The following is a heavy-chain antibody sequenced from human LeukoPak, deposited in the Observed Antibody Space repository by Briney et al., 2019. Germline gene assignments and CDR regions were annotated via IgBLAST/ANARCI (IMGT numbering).Heavy chain of an antibody. D-gene: IGHD2-15*01. Sequence: PGGPLRLSCAASGFTFNNYAMSWVRQAPGKGLEWVSTINHNGGRTYYADSLEGRFAISRDNSKNTLFLQMHSLRAEDTAVYYCAKADRVASAATLDYWGQGTLVTVSS. CDR3: AKADRVASAATLDY. CDR1: GFTFNNYA. V-gene: IGHV3-23*01. CDR2: INHNGGRT. J-gene: IGHJ4*02.